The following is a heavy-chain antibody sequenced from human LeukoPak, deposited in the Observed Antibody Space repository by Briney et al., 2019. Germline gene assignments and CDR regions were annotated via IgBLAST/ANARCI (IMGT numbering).Heavy chain of an antibody. CDR2: IYYSGST. D-gene: IGHD3-22*01. J-gene: IGHJ1*01. CDR3: AREEGITMTAFQH. Sequence: SETLSLTCTVSGGSISSYYWSWIRQPPGKGLEWIGSIYYSGSTYYNPSLKSRVTISVDTSKNQFSLKLSSVTAADTAVYYCAREEGITMTAFQHWGQGTLVTVSS. V-gene: IGHV4-59*12. CDR1: GGSISSYY.